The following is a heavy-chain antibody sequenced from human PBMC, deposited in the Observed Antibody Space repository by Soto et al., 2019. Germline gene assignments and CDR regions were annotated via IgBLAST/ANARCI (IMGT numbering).Heavy chain of an antibody. Sequence: QVQLVQSGAEVKKPGASVKVSCKASGYTFTSYGISWVRQAPGQGLEWMGWISAYNGNKNNAQKTQGRFTMTTATSTSTAYMELRSLRSDDTAVYYCARDGHRPQGRGYYYDSSGYYNYWGQGTLVTVSS. CDR3: ARDGHRPQGRGYYYDSSGYYNY. J-gene: IGHJ4*02. CDR1: GYTFTSYG. CDR2: ISAYNGNK. V-gene: IGHV1-18*04. D-gene: IGHD3-22*01.